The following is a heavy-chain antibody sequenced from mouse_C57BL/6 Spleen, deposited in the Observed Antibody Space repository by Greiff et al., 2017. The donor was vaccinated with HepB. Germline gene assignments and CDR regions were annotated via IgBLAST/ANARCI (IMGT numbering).Heavy chain of an antibody. Sequence: DVKLQESGPGLVKPSQSLSLTCSVTGYSITSGYSWNWIRQFPGNKLEWMGYISYDGSNNYNPSLKNRISITRDTSKNQFFLKLNSVTTEDTATYYCASWAMDYWGQGTSVTVSS. CDR1: GYSITSGYS. J-gene: IGHJ4*01. V-gene: IGHV3-6*01. CDR2: ISYDGSN. CDR3: ASWAMDY.